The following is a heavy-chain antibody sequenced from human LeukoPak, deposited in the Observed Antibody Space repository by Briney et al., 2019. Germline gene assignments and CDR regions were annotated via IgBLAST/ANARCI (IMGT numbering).Heavy chain of an antibody. D-gene: IGHD1-1*01. CDR2: INPNGGAI. Sequence: ASVRVSCKASGYTFIGYYMHWVRQAPGQALQWIGWINPNGGAINYAQKFQGRVTLTRDTSRNTAYMEINRLTSDDTAVYYCVKPSRGPYYWFDLWGQGTLVTVSS. CDR1: GYTFIGYY. V-gene: IGHV1-2*02. J-gene: IGHJ5*02. CDR3: VKPSRGPYYWFDL.